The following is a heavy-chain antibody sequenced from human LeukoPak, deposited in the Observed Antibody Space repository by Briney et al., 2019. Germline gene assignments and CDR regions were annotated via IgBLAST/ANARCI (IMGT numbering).Heavy chain of an antibody. V-gene: IGHV3-7*01. CDR1: GFTFSSYW. CDR2: IKQDGSEK. J-gene: IGHJ4*02. D-gene: IGHD3-22*01. CDR3: ARGSSSSGYYYYFDY. Sequence: PGGSLRLSCAASGFTFSSYWMSWVRQAPGKGLERVANIKQDGSEKYYVDSVKGRFTISRDNAKNSLYLQMNSLRAEDTAVYYCARGSSSSGYYYYFDYWGQGTLVTVSS.